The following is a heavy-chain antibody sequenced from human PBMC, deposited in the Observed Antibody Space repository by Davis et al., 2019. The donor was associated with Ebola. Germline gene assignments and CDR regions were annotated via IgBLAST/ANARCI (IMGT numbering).Heavy chain of an antibody. Sequence: AASVKVSCKASGGTFSSYAISWVRQAPGQGLEWMGIINPSGGSTSYAQKFQGRVTMTRDTSTSTAYMELRSLRSDDTAVYYCARVPSYSSSWYSGSKVFDYWGQGTLVTVSS. CDR3: ARVPSYSSSWYSGSKVFDY. D-gene: IGHD6-13*01. CDR1: GGTFSSYA. CDR2: INPSGGST. J-gene: IGHJ4*02. V-gene: IGHV1-46*01.